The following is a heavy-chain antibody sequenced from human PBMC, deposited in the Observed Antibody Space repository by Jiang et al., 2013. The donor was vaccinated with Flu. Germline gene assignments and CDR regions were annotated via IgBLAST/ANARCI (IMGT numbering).Heavy chain of an antibody. D-gene: IGHD2-15*01. CDR2: VDHSGSA. CDR3: VREHVALSVSGSAFVY. CDR1: GGSLGGYY. Sequence: GSGLVKPSETLSLTCAVYGGSLGGYYWSWIRQPPGRGVEWIGKVDHSGSASYNPSLQSRVTISLDRSKNQFSLKLTSVTAADTAVYYCVREHVALSVSGSAFVYLGPRDNGHRLF. J-gene: IGHJ3*02. V-gene: IGHV4-34*01.